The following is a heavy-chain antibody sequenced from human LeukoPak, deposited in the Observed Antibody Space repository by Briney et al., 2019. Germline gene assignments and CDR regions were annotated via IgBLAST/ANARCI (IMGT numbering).Heavy chain of an antibody. J-gene: IGHJ4*02. D-gene: IGHD3-3*01. CDR2: IYTSGST. CDR3: TISPDFWSGYASPLPGFDY. Sequence: SETLSLTCTVSGDSISSYYWSWIRQPAGKGLEWIGRIYTSGSTNYNPSLKSRVTMSVDTSKNQFSLKLSSVTAEDTAVYYCTISPDFWSGYASPLPGFDYWGQGTLVTVSS. V-gene: IGHV4-4*07. CDR1: GDSISSYY.